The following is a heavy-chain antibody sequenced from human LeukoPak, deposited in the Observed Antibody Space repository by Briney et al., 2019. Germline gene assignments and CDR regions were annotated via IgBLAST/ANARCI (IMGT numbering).Heavy chain of an antibody. CDR1: GFTFSSCA. D-gene: IGHD1-1*01. CDR3: AKEPSTGRSRVDS. J-gene: IGHJ4*02. CDR2: IGGSGSST. V-gene: IGHV3-23*01. Sequence: GGSLRLSCAASGFTFSSCAMSWVRQVPGKGLEWVSGIGGSGSSTYYADSVKGRFTISRDNSKNVVYLQLNNLRAEDTAVYYCAKEPSTGRSRVDSWGQGTLVTVSS.